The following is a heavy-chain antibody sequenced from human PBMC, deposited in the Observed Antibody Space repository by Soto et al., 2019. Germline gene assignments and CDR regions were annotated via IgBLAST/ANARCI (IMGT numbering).Heavy chain of an antibody. Sequence: GGSLRLSCAASGFTFSSYNMNWVRQAPGKGLEWVSYIRSSSRTTYYADSVKGRFTISRDNAKNSLYLQMNSLRDEDTAVYYCAREQVVVTAILDYCYYYGMDVWGQGTTVTVS. CDR3: AREQVVVTAILDYCYYYGMDV. J-gene: IGHJ6*02. V-gene: IGHV3-48*02. CDR2: IRSSSRTT. CDR1: GFTFSSYN. D-gene: IGHD2-21*02.